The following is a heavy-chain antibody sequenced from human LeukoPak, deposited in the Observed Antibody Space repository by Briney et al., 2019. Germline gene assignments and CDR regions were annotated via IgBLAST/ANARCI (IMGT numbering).Heavy chain of an antibody. V-gene: IGHV1-46*01. Sequence: ASVKVSCKASGYTFTSYYMHWVRQAPGQGLEWMGIINPSGGSTSYAQKFQGRVTMTRDTSTSTVYMELSSLRSGDTAVYYCARREGSPYYYYYYGMDVWGQGTTVTVSS. CDR3: ARREGSPYYYYYYGMDV. CDR2: INPSGGST. J-gene: IGHJ6*02. CDR1: GYTFTSYY. D-gene: IGHD1-26*01.